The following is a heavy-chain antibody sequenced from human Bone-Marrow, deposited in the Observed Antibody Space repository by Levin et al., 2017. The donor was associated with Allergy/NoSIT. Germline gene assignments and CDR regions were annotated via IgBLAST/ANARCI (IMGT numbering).Heavy chain of an antibody. CDR1: GFTFGDYA. J-gene: IGHJ4*02. V-gene: IGHV3-49*03. D-gene: IGHD2-15*01. CDR3: TRAPRAGYCSGGSCYQWFDY. CDR2: LRNKAYGGTT. Sequence: GESLKISCTASGFTFGDYAMGWFRQAPGKGLEWVGFLRNKAYGGTTELAASVRGRFTISRDDSKSIAYLHMDSLETEDTAVYYCTRAPRAGYCSGGSCYQWFDYWGQGTLVFVSS.